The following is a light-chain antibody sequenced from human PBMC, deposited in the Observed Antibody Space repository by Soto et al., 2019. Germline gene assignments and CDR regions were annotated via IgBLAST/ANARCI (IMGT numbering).Light chain of an antibody. Sequence: ENVMTQSPATLSVSPGERATLSCRASQSVSSNLAWYQQKPGQAPRLLIYGASTRATGIPARFSGSGSGTEFTLTINSLQSEDFALYYCQEFHNWPWTFGQGTKVEIK. J-gene: IGKJ1*01. CDR1: QSVSSN. CDR2: GAS. V-gene: IGKV3-15*01. CDR3: QEFHNWPWT.